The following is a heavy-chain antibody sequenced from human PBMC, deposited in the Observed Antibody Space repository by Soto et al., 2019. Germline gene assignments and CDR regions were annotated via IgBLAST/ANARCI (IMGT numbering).Heavy chain of an antibody. CDR2: ILPDDADT. J-gene: IGHJ6*02. CDR1: GYSFTSYW. Sequence: GESLKISCKASGYSFTSYWIGWVRQTPGKGLEWMGIILPDDADTRYSPSFEGHVTISADRSTNTAFLHLRSLEASDTAMYYCARRGIAVAGTGLDLWGQGTTVTVSS. CDR3: ARRGIAVAGTGLDL. V-gene: IGHV5-51*01. D-gene: IGHD6-19*01.